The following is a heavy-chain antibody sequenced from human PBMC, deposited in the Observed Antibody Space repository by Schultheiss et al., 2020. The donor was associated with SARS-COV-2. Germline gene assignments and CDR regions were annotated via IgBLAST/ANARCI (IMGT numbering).Heavy chain of an antibody. Sequence: GGSLRLSCAASGFTFDDYAMHWVRQAPGKGLEWVSGISWNSGSIGYADSVKGRFTISRDSSKNTLYLQMNSLRAEDTAMYYCAREQSGSYGGLGDYWGQGTLVTVSS. J-gene: IGHJ4*02. CDR3: AREQSGSYGGLGDY. CDR2: ISWNSGSI. CDR1: GFTFDDYA. V-gene: IGHV3-9*01. D-gene: IGHD1-26*01.